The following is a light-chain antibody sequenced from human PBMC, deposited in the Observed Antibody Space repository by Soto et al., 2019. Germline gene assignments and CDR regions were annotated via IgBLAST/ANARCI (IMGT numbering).Light chain of an antibody. CDR2: GAS. V-gene: IGKV3-20*01. CDR3: QHYGGSPLT. J-gene: IGKJ4*01. Sequence: EVRLTQSPGTLSLTPGERATLSCRASQSVNSAFLAWYQQKPGQAPRPLIYGASSRAAGIPGRFSGSGSGTDFTLTISRLEPEDFAVYYCQHYGGSPLTFGGGTKVAIK. CDR1: QSVNSAF.